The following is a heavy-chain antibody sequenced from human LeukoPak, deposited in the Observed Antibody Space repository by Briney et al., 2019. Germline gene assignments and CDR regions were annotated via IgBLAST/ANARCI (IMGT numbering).Heavy chain of an antibody. J-gene: IGHJ5*02. CDR1: GGSVSSGSYY. CDR2: IYYSGST. V-gene: IGHV4-61*01. CDR3: ARELVRPHNWFDP. D-gene: IGHD6-6*01. Sequence: PSETLSLTCTVSGGSVSSGSYYWSWLRQPPGKGLEWIGYIYYSGSTNYNPSLKSRVTISVDTSKNQFSLKLSSVTAADTAVYYCARELVRPHNWFDPWGQGTLVTVSS.